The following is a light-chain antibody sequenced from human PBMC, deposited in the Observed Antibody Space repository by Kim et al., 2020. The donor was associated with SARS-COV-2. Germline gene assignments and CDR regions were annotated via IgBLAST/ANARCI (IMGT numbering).Light chain of an antibody. CDR1: SLNNSY. CDR3: NSRDSSVNHV. Sequence: VALGQTVKITCQGDSLNNSYAAWYQQKPGQPPVLVVYGKNNRPPGIPDRFSGSSAGDTASLTITGAQAEDEAGYYCNSRDSSVNHVFGGGTQLTVL. J-gene: IGLJ2*01. V-gene: IGLV3-19*01. CDR2: GKN.